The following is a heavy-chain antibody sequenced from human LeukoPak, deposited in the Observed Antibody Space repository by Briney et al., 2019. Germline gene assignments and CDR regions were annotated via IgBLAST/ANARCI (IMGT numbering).Heavy chain of an antibody. CDR3: AKAGPVGAKGGFDN. CDR2: ISDSSSHI. J-gene: IGHJ4*02. Sequence: KPGGSLRLSCAASGFTFSGFSMNWVRQAPGKGLEWVSSISDSSSHIFYADSVKGRFTISRDNAKNSLYLQMDSLRVEDTAVYYCAKAGPVGAKGGFDNWGQGTVVTVSS. CDR1: GFTFSGFS. D-gene: IGHD1-26*01. V-gene: IGHV3-21*01.